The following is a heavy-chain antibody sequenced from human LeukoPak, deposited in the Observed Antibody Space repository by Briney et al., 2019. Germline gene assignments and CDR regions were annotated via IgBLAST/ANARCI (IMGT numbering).Heavy chain of an antibody. D-gene: IGHD3-22*01. CDR1: GFTFGDYA. CDR2: IASSGSTI. CDR3: ATSRGYFFRWFQH. Sequence: GGSLRLSCTASGFTFGDYAMNWVRQAPGKGLEWVSYIASSGSTIYYADSVKGRFTISRDNAKSSLYLQMNSLRADDTAVYYCATSRGYFFRWFQHWGQGTLVTVSS. V-gene: IGHV3-48*03. J-gene: IGHJ1*01.